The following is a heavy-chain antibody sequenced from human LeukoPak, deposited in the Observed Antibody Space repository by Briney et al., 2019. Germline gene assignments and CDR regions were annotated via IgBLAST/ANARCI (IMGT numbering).Heavy chain of an antibody. CDR1: GFTFEDYA. CDR2: ISGSGGST. CDR3: AKGGSSWYLGYFQH. J-gene: IGHJ1*01. V-gene: IGHV3-23*01. D-gene: IGHD6-13*01. Sequence: GGSLRLSCAASGFTFEDYAMSWVRQAPGKGLEWVSGISGSGGSTDYADSVKGRFTISRDNSKNTLYLQMNSLRAEDTAVYYCAKGGSSWYLGYFQHWGQGTLVTVSS.